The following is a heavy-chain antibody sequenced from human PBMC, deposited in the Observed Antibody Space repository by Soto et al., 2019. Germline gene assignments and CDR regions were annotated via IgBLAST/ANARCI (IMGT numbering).Heavy chain of an antibody. CDR2: INHSGST. Sequence: QVQLQQWGAGLLKPSETLSLTCAVYGGSFSGYYWNWIRQPPGKGLEWIGEINHSGSTKYNPSLKSRVTISGDTSKNQFSLRLSSVTAADTAVYYCARGSNTVTTDWYFDLWGRGTLVTVSS. V-gene: IGHV4-34*01. D-gene: IGHD4-17*01. J-gene: IGHJ2*01. CDR1: GGSFSGYY. CDR3: ARGSNTVTTDWYFDL.